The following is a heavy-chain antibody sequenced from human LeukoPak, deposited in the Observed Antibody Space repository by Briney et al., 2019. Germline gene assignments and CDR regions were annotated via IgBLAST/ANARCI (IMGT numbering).Heavy chain of an antibody. D-gene: IGHD2-21*02. CDR1: GFTFSSYD. V-gene: IGHV3-48*03. CDR2: ISSSGSII. CDR3: ARDINLVTNID. J-gene: IGHJ4*02. Sequence: GGSLRLSCAASGFTFSSYDMNWVRQAPGKGLEWVSYISSSGSIIYYADSVKGRFTISRDNAKNSLYLQMNSLRAEDTAVYYCARDINLVTNIDSGQGTLVTVSS.